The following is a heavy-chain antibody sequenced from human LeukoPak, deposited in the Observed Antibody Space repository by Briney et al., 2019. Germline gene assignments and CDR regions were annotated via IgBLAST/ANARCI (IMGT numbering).Heavy chain of an antibody. J-gene: IGHJ4*02. Sequence: GGSLRLSCAASGFTFSSYSMNWVRQAPGKGLEWVSYISSSSSTIYYADSVKGRFTISRDNAKNSLYLQMNSLRAEDTAVYYCARDAGVRATDIDYWGQGTLVTVSS. CDR3: ARDAGVRATDIDY. CDR1: GFTFSSYS. V-gene: IGHV3-48*01. CDR2: ISSSSSTI. D-gene: IGHD5-12*01.